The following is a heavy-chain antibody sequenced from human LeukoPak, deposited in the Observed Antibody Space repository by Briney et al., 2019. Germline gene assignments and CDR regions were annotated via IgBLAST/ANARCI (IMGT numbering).Heavy chain of an antibody. V-gene: IGHV1-2*02. CDR1: GYTFTAYY. CDR2: IDTNSGGT. Sequence: ASVKVSCKASGYTFTAYYMHWVRQPPGQGLEWMGCIDTNSGGTNYAQKFLGRVTITRDISIGTAYMELSGLISDDSAVYYCAGEAYCSGGSCSLHRVASWGQGTLVTVSS. D-gene: IGHD2-15*01. J-gene: IGHJ4*02. CDR3: AGEAYCSGGSCSLHRVAS.